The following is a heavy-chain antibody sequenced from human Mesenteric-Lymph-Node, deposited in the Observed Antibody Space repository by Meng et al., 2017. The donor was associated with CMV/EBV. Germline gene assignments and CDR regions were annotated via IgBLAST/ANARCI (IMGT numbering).Heavy chain of an antibody. D-gene: IGHD6-19*01. V-gene: IGHV4-31*03. J-gene: IGHJ4*02. Sequence: SETLSLTCTVSGGSISSGGYYWSWIRQHPGKGLEWIGYIYYSGSTYYNPSLKSRVTISVDTSKNQFSLKLSSVTAADTAVYYCASHSSGWTGPFDYWGQGTLVTVSS. CDR2: IYYSGST. CDR1: GGSISSGGYY. CDR3: ASHSSGWTGPFDY.